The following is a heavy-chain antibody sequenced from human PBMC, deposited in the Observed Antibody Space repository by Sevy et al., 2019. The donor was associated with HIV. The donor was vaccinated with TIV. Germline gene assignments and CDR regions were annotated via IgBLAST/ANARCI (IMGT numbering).Heavy chain of an antibody. J-gene: IGHJ3*02. D-gene: IGHD1-26*01. Sequence: GGSLRLSCAASGFTFSSYAMNWVRQAPRKGLQWVSGLSGGGGSTYYADSVKGRFAISRDNSKNTLYLQMNSLRAEDTAVYYCAKDRIWELGDAFDIWGQGTMVTVSS. CDR3: AKDRIWELGDAFDI. CDR1: GFTFSSYA. V-gene: IGHV3-23*01. CDR2: LSGGGGST.